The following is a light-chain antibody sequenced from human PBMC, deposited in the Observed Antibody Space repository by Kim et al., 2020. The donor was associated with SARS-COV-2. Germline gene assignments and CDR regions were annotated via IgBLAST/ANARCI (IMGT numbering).Light chain of an antibody. V-gene: IGKV3-11*01. Sequence: PGERATLSCRASQSVGNSLAWFQQKPGQAPRLLIFETSNRATGIPARFSGSGSGTAFTLTISSLEPEDLAVYYCQQRYNWPLTFGGGTKVEI. CDR1: QSVGNS. CDR2: ETS. J-gene: IGKJ4*01. CDR3: QQRYNWPLT.